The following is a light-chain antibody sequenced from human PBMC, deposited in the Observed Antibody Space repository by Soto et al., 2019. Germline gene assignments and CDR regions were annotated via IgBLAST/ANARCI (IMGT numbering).Light chain of an antibody. V-gene: IGKV1-17*01. Sequence: DIQMTQSPSSLSASVGDRVTITCRASQGIRSDLGWYQQKPGKAPKRLIYAASSLQSGVPSRFSGSGSGTESTLTISSLQPEDFATYYCPQHTTYPPWTFGQGTKVEIK. CDR2: AAS. J-gene: IGKJ1*01. CDR3: PQHTTYPPWT. CDR1: QGIRSD.